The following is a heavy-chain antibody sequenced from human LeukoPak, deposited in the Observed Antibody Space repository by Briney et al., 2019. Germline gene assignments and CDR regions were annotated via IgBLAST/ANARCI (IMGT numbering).Heavy chain of an antibody. V-gene: IGHV4-30-2*01. J-gene: IGHJ3*02. D-gene: IGHD3-10*01. CDR1: GGSISSGGYS. Sequence: SETLSLTCAVSGGSISSGGYSWSWIRQPPGTGLEWIGYIYHSGSTYYNPSLKSRVTISVDRSKNQFSLKLSSVTAADTAVYYCARITMVRGVPDAFDIWGQGTMVTVSS. CDR3: ARITMVRGVPDAFDI. CDR2: IYHSGST.